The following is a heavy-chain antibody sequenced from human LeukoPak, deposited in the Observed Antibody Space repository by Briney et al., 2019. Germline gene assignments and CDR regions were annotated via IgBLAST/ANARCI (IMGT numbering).Heavy chain of an antibody. CDR3: ANRDCSGGSCYPNH. CDR2: IWNDGSNT. D-gene: IGHD2-15*01. Sequence: GRSLRLSCAASGITFSSFGMHWVRQAPGKGLEWVAVIWNDGSNTYYADSVRGRFTLSRDNSKNTLYLQMNSLRAEDTAVYYCANRDCSGGSCYPNHWGQGTLVTVSS. J-gene: IGHJ4*02. V-gene: IGHV3-33*06. CDR1: GITFSSFG.